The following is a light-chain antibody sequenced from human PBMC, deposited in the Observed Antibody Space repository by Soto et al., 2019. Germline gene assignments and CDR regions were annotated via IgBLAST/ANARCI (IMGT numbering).Light chain of an antibody. CDR2: EVK. CDR1: TDDVGSTDS. J-gene: IGLJ1*01. V-gene: IGLV2-14*01. CDR3: RTYTTTGSSI. Sequence: QSALTQPASVSGSPGQSITITCSGTTDDVGSTDSVSWYQHHPGEAPRLVIYEVKNRPSGVPGRFSGSKSVNTASLSISGLRPEDEADYYCRTYTTTGSSIFGSGTKLTVL.